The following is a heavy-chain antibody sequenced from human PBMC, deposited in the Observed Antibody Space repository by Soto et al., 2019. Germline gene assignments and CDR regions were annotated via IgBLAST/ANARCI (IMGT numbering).Heavy chain of an antibody. D-gene: IGHD3-22*01. Sequence: PGGSLRLSCAASGFTFSNAWMSWVRQAPGKGLEWVGRIKSKTDGGTTDYAAPVKGRFTISRDDSKNTLYLQMNSLKTEDTAVYYCTTDIPHVSYYDSSGYSNAFDIWGQGTMVTVSS. CDR3: TTDIPHVSYYDSSGYSNAFDI. CDR2: IKSKTDGGTT. V-gene: IGHV3-15*01. CDR1: GFTFSNAW. J-gene: IGHJ3*02.